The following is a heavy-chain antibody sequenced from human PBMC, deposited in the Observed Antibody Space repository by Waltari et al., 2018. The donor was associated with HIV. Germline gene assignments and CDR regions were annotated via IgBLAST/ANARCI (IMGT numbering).Heavy chain of an antibody. CDR1: MFTFIYYT. CDR3: ARDDYGMDV. V-gene: IGHV3-48*04. Sequence: EFVCSLLKEGVSLVLPCAASMFTFIYYTFHWVRQAPGKGLEWVSYISSSSSTIYYADSVKGRFTISRDNAKNSLYLQMNSLRAEDTAVYYCARDDYGMDVWGQGTTVTVSS. J-gene: IGHJ6*02. CDR2: ISSSSSTI.